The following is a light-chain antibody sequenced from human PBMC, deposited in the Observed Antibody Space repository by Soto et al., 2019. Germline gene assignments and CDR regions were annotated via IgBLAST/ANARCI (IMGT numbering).Light chain of an antibody. Sequence: QSVLTQSSCASASLGSSVKLTCTLNSGHSNHIIAWHQQQPGKAPRYLMKLESTGSYKKGSGVPDRFSGSSSGADRYLTISNLQFEDEADYYCETWDSNTWVFGGGTKVTVL. V-gene: IGLV4-60*02. CDR3: ETWDSNTWV. CDR1: SGHSNHI. J-gene: IGLJ3*02. CDR2: LESTGSY.